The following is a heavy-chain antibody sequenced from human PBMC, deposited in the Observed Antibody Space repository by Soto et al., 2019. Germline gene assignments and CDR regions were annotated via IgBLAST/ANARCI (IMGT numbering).Heavy chain of an antibody. J-gene: IGHJ4*02. V-gene: IGHV3-7*03. D-gene: IGHD3-10*01. CDR3: ASRGSSGIHFDS. Sequence: GGSLTLSCVASGFTFSSYWVSWVRQAPGKGLEWVGSINQDGSGGYYVDSLKGRFSISRDNSKNSLFLQMNKMRAEDAAVYYCASRGSSGIHFDSWGQGTLVTVSS. CDR2: INQDGSGG. CDR1: GFTFSSYW.